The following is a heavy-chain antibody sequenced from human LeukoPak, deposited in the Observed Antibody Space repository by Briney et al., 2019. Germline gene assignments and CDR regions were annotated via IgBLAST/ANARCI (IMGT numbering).Heavy chain of an antibody. CDR2: ISSSGSSI. D-gene: IGHD5-12*01. CDR1: GFTLSSYE. V-gene: IGHV3-48*03. Sequence: GGSLRLSCAVSGFTLSSYEMNWVRQAPGKGLEWVSHISSSGSSIYYADSVMGRFTTSRDNAKNSLYLQMNSLRAEDTAVYYCARGGYERSLANWGQGTLVTV. CDR3: ARGGYERSLAN. J-gene: IGHJ4*02.